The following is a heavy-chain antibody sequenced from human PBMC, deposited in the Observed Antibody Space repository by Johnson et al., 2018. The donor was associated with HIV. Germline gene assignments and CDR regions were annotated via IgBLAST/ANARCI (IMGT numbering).Heavy chain of an antibody. J-gene: IGHJ3*02. CDR1: GFTFSNAW. Sequence: MLLVESGGGVVQPGRSLRLSCAASGFTFSNAWMSWVRQAPGKGLEWVGRIKSKTDGGTTDYAAPVKGRFTISRDDSKNTLYLQMNSLRAEDTAVYYCASTSSGWFYAFDIWGQGTMVTVSS. CDR2: IKSKTDGGTT. CDR3: ASTSSGWFYAFDI. V-gene: IGHV3-15*01. D-gene: IGHD6-19*01.